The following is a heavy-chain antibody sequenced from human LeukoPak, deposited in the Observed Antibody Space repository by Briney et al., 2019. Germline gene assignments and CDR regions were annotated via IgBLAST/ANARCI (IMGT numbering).Heavy chain of an antibody. Sequence: GESLKISFKASGYRFTSDWIAWVRQMPGKGLEWMGIINPGDSDTRYSPSFQGQVTISADKSISTAYLQWSSLKASDTAIYYCARHPFDWGQGTLVTVSS. CDR1: GYRFTSDW. CDR2: INPGDSDT. V-gene: IGHV5-51*01. CDR3: ARHPFD. J-gene: IGHJ4*02.